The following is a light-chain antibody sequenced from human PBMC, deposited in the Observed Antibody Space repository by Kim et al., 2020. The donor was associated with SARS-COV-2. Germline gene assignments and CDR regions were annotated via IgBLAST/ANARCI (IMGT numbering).Light chain of an antibody. CDR3: LQDYDYALT. CDR1: QGIRND. Sequence: AIQMTQSPSSLSASVGDRVTITCRASQGIRNDLGWYQQKPGRAPNLLIYATSTLQSGVPSRFSGSGSGTDFTLTISSLQPEDVATYYCLQDYDYALTFGGGTKVDIK. V-gene: IGKV1-6*01. J-gene: IGKJ4*01. CDR2: ATS.